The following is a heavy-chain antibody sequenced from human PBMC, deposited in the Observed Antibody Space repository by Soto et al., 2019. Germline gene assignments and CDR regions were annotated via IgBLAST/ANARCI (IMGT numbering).Heavy chain of an antibody. CDR2: IYYSGST. V-gene: IGHV4-39*01. J-gene: IGHJ6*02. Sequence: ETLSLTCTVSGGSISSSSYYWGWIRQPPGKGLEWIGSIYYSGSTYYNPSLKSRVTISVDTSKNQFSLKLSSVTAADTAVYYCARGYYYYYGMDVWGQGTTVTVSS. CDR3: ARGYYYYYGMDV. CDR1: GGSISSSSYY.